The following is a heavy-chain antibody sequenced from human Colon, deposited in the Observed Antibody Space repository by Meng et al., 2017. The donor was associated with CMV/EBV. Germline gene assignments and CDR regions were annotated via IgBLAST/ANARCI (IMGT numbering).Heavy chain of an antibody. J-gene: IGHJ4*02. CDR3: ATDHLWGMPN. CDR1: GFIFSHYS. CDR2: IRFDGSQQ. V-gene: IGHV3-30*02. D-gene: IGHD3-3*02. Sequence: QVELVGSGGGVVQAGGPLRLSCVTSGFIFSHYSMQWVRQSPGKGLEWVAHIRFDGSQQFYVQSVKGRFTVSRHDPKNTLYLQMNDLRPEDTGVYYCATDHLWGMPNWGRGTLVTVSS.